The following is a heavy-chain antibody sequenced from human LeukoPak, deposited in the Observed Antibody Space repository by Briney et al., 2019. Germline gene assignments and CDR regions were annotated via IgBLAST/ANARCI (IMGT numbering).Heavy chain of an antibody. CDR1: GGSISTYY. D-gene: IGHD3-10*01. V-gene: IGHV4-59*01. Sequence: SETLSLTCTVSGGSISTYYWNWVRQPPGKGLEWIAYIYYSGSTNYNPSLKSRVIIEVDTSKNQFSLKLRSVTAADTALYYCARARMFYGSGSYILNPFDYWGQGTLVTVSS. J-gene: IGHJ4*02. CDR3: ARARMFYGSGSYILNPFDY. CDR2: IYYSGST.